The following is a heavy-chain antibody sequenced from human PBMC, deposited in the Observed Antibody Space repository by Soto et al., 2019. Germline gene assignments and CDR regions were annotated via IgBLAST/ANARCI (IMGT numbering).Heavy chain of an antibody. J-gene: IGHJ6*02. CDR3: ARNESSNIYGMDV. CDR1: GFTFSSYS. V-gene: IGHV3-21*01. CDR2: ISSSSFSI. Sequence: GGSLRLSCAASGFTFSSYSMNWVRQAPGKGLEWVSSISSSSFSINYADSVKGRFSISRDNAQNSLHLQMNNLRAEDTAVYYCARNESSNIYGMDVWGQGTTVTSP. D-gene: IGHD6-6*01.